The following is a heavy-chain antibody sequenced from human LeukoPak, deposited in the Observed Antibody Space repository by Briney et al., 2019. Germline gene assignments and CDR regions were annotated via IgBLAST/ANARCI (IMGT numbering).Heavy chain of an antibody. V-gene: IGHV1-46*01. CDR3: ARDPQWLRMFDY. CDR2: INPSGGST. Sequence: ASVKVSCKASGYTFTSYYMHWVRQAAGQGLEWMGIINPSGGSTSYAQKFQGRVTMTRDTSTSTVYMELSSLRSEDTAVYYCARDPQWLRMFDYWGQGTLVTVSS. CDR1: GYTFTSYY. J-gene: IGHJ4*02. D-gene: IGHD5-12*01.